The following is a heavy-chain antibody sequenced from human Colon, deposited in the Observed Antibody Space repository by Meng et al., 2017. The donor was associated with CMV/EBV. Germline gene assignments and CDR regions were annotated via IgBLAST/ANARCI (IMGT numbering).Heavy chain of an antibody. CDR3: ATDHLWGMPN. CDR1: GFIFSHYS. V-gene: IGHV3-30*02. J-gene: IGHJ4*02. Sequence: VQCVESGGGVVQPGGSLRLSCVPSGFIFSHYSMQWVRQSPGKGLEWVAHIRFDGSQQFYVQSVKGRFTVSRHDPKNTLYLQMNDLRPEDTGVYYCATDHLWGMPNWGRGTLVTVSS. D-gene: IGHD3-3*02. CDR2: IRFDGSQQ.